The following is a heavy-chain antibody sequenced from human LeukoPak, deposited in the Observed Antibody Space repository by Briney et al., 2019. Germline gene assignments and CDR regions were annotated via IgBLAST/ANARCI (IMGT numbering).Heavy chain of an antibody. Sequence: SGTLSLTCTVSGGSVSSGTYCWSWIRQPPGKGLEWIGYIYYSGSTNYNPSLKSRVTMSVDTSKNQFSLKLSSVTAADTAVYYCASNQLAAPGQYHYYGMDVWGQGATVTVSS. J-gene: IGHJ6*02. D-gene: IGHD6-13*01. V-gene: IGHV4-61*01. CDR1: GGSVSSGTYC. CDR3: ASNQLAAPGQYHYYGMDV. CDR2: IYYSGST.